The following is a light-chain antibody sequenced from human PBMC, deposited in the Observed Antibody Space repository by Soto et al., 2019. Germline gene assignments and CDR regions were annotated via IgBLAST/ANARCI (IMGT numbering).Light chain of an antibody. CDR2: GAS. J-gene: IGKJ1*01. Sequence: EIVMTHSPATLSVSPWEIATLSFRAIRSVSSSYLAWYQQKPGQAPRLLIYGASGRATGIPDRFSGSGSGTDFTLTISRLEPEDFAVYYCQYSGSASGWTFGRGTKVDI. V-gene: IGKV3-20*01. CDR1: RSVSSSY. CDR3: QYSGSASGWT.